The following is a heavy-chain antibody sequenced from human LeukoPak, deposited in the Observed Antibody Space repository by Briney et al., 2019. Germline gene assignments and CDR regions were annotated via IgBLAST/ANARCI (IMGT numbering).Heavy chain of an antibody. J-gene: IGHJ4*02. CDR2: ISGSGGST. CDR3: AKAQTVTFDY. CDR1: GFTFSTYA. Sequence: GGSLRLSCAASGFTFSTYAVSWVRQAPGKGLEWVSAISGSGGSTYYADSVKGRFTISRDNSKNTLYLQMNSLRAEDTAVYYCAKAQTVTFDYWGQGTLVTVSS. D-gene: IGHD4-11*01. V-gene: IGHV3-23*01.